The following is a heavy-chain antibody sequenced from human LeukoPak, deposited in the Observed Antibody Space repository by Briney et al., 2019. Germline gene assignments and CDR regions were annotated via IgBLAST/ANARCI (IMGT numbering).Heavy chain of an antibody. V-gene: IGHV5-51*01. CDR3: ARRGDCSSTSCYEESNWFDP. D-gene: IGHD2-2*01. CDR2: IYPGDSDT. J-gene: IGHJ5*02. CDR1: GYSFTSYW. Sequence: GESLKISCKGSGYSFTSYWIGWVRQMPGKGLEWMGIIYPGDSDTRYSPSFQGQVTISADKSISTAYLQWSSLKASDTAMYYCARRGDCSSTSCYEESNWFDPWGQGTLVTVSS.